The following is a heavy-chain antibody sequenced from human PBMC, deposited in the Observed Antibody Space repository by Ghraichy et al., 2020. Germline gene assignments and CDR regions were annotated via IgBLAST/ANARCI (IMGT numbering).Heavy chain of an antibody. D-gene: IGHD2/OR15-2a*01. CDR1: GFTFSNAW. J-gene: IGHJ5*02. CDR3: TTLGLSYT. CDR2: IRSKADGGTT. V-gene: IGHV3-15*01. Sequence: GGSLRLSCAASGFTFSNAWMSWVRQAPGKGLEWLGRIRSKADGGTTDYAAPVKGRFFLSRDDSKDTLYLQMNSLKTEDTAVYYCTTLGLSYTWGQETLVTVSS.